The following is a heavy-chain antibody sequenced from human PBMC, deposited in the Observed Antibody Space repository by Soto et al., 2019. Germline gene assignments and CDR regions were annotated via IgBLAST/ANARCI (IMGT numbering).Heavy chain of an antibody. Sequence: QVQLVQSGAEVKKPGASVKVSCKASGYTFTSYGISWVRQAPGQGLEWMGWISAYNGNTNYAQKLQGRVTMTKDTSTSTAYMELRSPRSDDTAVYYCARDTRTSSSSPYYYYYMDVWGKGTTVTVSS. CDR3: ARDTRTSSSSPYYYYYMDV. D-gene: IGHD6-6*01. V-gene: IGHV1-18*01. J-gene: IGHJ6*03. CDR2: ISAYNGNT. CDR1: GYTFTSYG.